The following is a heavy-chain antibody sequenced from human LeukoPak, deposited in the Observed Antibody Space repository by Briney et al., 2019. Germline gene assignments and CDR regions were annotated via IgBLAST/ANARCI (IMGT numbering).Heavy chain of an antibody. CDR2: ISSSRTYI. CDR1: GFLFNNYT. D-gene: IGHD2/OR15-2a*01. V-gene: IGHV3-21*01. J-gene: IGHJ5*02. Sequence: NPGGSLRLSCAASGFLFNNYTVTWGRQAPGRGLEWVASISSSRTYIFYADSVQGRFTTARDNSKNSVYLQMDSLTTDDTAVYYCATSRYYAPSWFDPGGQGTLVTVSS. CDR3: ATSRYYAPSWFDP.